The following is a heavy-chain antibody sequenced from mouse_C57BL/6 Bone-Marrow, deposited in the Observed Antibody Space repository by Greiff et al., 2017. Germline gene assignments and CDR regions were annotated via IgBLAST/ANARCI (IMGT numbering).Heavy chain of an antibody. V-gene: IGHV1-69*01. Sequence: QVQLQPPGAELVMPGASVKLSCKASGYTFTSYWMHWVKQRPGQGLEWIGEIDPSDSYTNYNQKFKGKSTLTVDKSSSTAYMQLSSLTSADSAVYYCARGGYYAMDYWGQGTSVTVSS. CDR2: IDPSDSYT. CDR1: GYTFTSYW. J-gene: IGHJ4*01. CDR3: ARGGYYAMDY.